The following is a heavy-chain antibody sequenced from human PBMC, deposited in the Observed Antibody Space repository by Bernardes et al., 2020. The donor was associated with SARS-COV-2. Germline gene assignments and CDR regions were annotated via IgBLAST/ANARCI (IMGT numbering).Heavy chain of an antibody. Sequence: ASVKVSCKASGYTFISYGINWVRQAPGQGLEWMGWISPYSAKTDYLQKFQGRVIMTTDTSTSTAYMELRSLRSDDTAVYYCARGDGSASYYPSDEYLQHWGQGTLVTVSS. J-gene: IGHJ1*01. CDR3: ARGDGSASYYPSDEYLQH. CDR1: GYTFISYG. D-gene: IGHD3-10*01. CDR2: ISPYSAKT. V-gene: IGHV1-18*01.